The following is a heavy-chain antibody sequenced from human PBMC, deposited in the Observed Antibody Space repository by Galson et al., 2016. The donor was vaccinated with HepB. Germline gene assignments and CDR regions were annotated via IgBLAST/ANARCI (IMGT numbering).Heavy chain of an antibody. V-gene: IGHV1-69*02. Sequence: SVKVSCKASGGTFSSYTISWVRQAPGQGLEWMGRIIPILGIANYAQKFQGRVTITADKSTSTAYMALSSLRSEDTAVYYCARPSSRYGDPQMGYFDYWGQGTLVTVSS. D-gene: IGHD4-17*01. J-gene: IGHJ4*02. CDR1: GGTFSSYT. CDR2: IIPILGIA. CDR3: ARPSSRYGDPQMGYFDY.